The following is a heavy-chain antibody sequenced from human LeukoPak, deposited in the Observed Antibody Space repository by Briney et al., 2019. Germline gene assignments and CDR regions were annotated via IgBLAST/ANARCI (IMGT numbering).Heavy chain of an antibody. Sequence: GGSLRLSCAASGFTFSSYGMHWVRQAPGKGLEWVSAISGSGGTTNYADSVKGRFTISRDNSKNTLYLQMNSLRAEDTAVYYCAKDSSSWYFDYWGQGTLVTVSS. J-gene: IGHJ4*02. CDR2: ISGSGGTT. D-gene: IGHD6-13*01. CDR3: AKDSSSWYFDY. CDR1: GFTFSSYG. V-gene: IGHV3-23*01.